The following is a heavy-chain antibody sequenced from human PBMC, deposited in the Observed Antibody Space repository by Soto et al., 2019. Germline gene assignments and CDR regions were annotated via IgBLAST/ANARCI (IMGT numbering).Heavy chain of an antibody. CDR2: TSYDGSNK. D-gene: IGHD1-26*01. Sequence: GGSLRLSCAASGFTFSSYSMHWVRQAPGKGLEWVAVTSYDGSNKYYVDSVKGRFTISRDNSKNTLYLQMNSLRAEDTAVYYCAKDSAEKDYYYYYGMDLWGQGTKVTVSS. J-gene: IGHJ6*02. CDR3: AKDSAEKDYYYYYGMDL. CDR1: GFTFSSYS. V-gene: IGHV3-30*18.